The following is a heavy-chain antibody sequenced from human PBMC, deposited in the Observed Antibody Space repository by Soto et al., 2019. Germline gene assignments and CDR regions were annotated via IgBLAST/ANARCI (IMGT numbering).Heavy chain of an antibody. CDR3: ARNPGPDCSGGSCFPRYNWFDP. CDR2: IYTSGST. CDR1: GGSISSYY. Sequence: PSETLSLTCTVSGGSISSYYWSWIRQPAGKGLEWIGRIYTSGSTNYNPSLKSRVTMSVDTSKNQFSLKLSSVTAADTAVYYCARNPGPDCSGGSCFPRYNWFDPWGQGTLVTVSS. V-gene: IGHV4-4*07. D-gene: IGHD2-15*01. J-gene: IGHJ5*02.